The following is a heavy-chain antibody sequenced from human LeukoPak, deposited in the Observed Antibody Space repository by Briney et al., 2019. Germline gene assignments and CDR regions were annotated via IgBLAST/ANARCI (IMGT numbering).Heavy chain of an antibody. CDR1: GFTVSNNY. CDR2: IYSGGST. D-gene: IGHD4-23*01. J-gene: IGHJ4*02. V-gene: IGHV3-66*01. Sequence: GGSLRLSCAATGFTVSNNYMSWVRQAPGQGLEWVSVIYSGGSTYYADSVKGRFTISRDNFKNTLYLQMNSLRAEDTAVYYCARAHDYGGNSGFDYWGQGTLVTVSS. CDR3: ARAHDYGGNSGFDY.